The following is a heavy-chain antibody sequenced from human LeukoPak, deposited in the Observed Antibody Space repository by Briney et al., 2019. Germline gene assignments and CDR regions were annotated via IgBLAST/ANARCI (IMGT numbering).Heavy chain of an antibody. CDR1: GFTFSSYG. J-gene: IGHJ4*02. Sequence: PGGSLRFSCAAPGFTFSSYGMQWVRQAPGKGLVGVAVIWYDGSNKYYADSVKGRFTISRDNSKNTLYLQMNSLRADDTAVYYCARAIRLVGATPLGDFFDYWGQGTLVTVSS. CDR2: IWYDGSNK. V-gene: IGHV3-33*01. CDR3: ARAIRLVGATPLGDFFDY. D-gene: IGHD1-26*01.